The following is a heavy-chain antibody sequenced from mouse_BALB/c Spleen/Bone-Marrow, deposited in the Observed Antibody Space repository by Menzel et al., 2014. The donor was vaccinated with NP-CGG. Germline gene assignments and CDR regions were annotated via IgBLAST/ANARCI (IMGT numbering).Heavy chain of an antibody. CDR1: GYTFTSYW. V-gene: IGHV1-69*02. CDR3: TRTYEYFDY. CDR2: IYPSDNYT. D-gene: IGHD2-3*01. Sequence: QVQLQQSGAELVGPGASVKLSCKTSGYTFTSYWINWVKQRPGQGLEWIGNIYPSDNYTNYNQKFKDKATLTVDISSTTAYMQRSSPTSEDSAVYYCTRTYEYFDYWGQGTTLTVSS. J-gene: IGHJ2*01.